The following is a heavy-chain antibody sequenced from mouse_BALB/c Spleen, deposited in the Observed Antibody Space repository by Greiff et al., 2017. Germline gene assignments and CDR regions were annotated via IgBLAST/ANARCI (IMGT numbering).Heavy chain of an antibody. J-gene: IGHJ4*01. CDR3: TRPRRYDAAMDY. V-gene: IGHV6-6*02. CDR2: IRLKSNNYAT. D-gene: IGHD2-14*01. Sequence: EVQLVESGGGLVQPGGSMKLSCVASGFTFSNYWMNWVRQSPEKGLEWVAEIRLKSNNYATHYAESVKGRFTISRDDSKSSVYLQMNNLRAEDTGIYYCTRPRRYDAAMDYWGQGTSVTVAS. CDR1: GFTFSNYW.